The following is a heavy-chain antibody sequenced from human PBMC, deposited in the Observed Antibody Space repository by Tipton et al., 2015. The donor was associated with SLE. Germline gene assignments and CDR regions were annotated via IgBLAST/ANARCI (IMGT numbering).Heavy chain of an antibody. CDR2: ISYDGSNK. CDR1: GFTFSSYA. J-gene: IGHJ3*02. D-gene: IGHD4-17*01. CDR3: ARDGYGAQRDAFDI. V-gene: IGHV3-30-3*01. Sequence: SLRLSCAASGFTFSSYAMHWVRQAPGKGLEWVAVISYDGSNKYYADSVKGRFTISRDNSKNTLYLQMNSLRAEDTAVYYCARDGYGAQRDAFDIWGQGTLVTVSS.